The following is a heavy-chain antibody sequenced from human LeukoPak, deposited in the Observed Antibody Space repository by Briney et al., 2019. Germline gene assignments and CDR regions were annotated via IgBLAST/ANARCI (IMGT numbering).Heavy chain of an antibody. CDR2: IYYSGST. V-gene: IGHV4-59*01. Sequence: PSETLSLTCTVSGGSISSYYWSWIRQPPGKGLEWIGYIYYSGSTNYNPSLKSRVTISVDTSKNQFSLKLSSVTAADTAVYYCAMTYYDFWSGSHAFDIWGQGTMVTVSS. D-gene: IGHD3-3*01. J-gene: IGHJ3*02. CDR3: AMTYYDFWSGSHAFDI. CDR1: GGSISSYY.